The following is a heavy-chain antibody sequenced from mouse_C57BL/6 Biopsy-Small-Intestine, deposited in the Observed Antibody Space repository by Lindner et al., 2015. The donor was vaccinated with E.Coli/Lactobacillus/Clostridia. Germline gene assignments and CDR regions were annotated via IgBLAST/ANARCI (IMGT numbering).Heavy chain of an antibody. D-gene: IGHD4-1*01. CDR1: GFTFSDYG. Sequence: VQLQESGGGLVKPGGSLKLSCAASGFTFSDYGMRWVRQAPEKGLEWVAYIDSGSTTIYYADTLKGRFTISRDNAKNTLFLQMTSLRSEDTAMYYCSRGTGRGFDYWGQGTTLTVSS. CDR3: SRGTGRGFDY. CDR2: IDSGSTTI. V-gene: IGHV5-17*01. J-gene: IGHJ2*01.